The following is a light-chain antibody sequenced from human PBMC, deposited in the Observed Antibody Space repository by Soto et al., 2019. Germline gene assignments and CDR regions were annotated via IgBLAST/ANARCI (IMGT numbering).Light chain of an antibody. J-gene: IGKJ5*01. CDR1: QSVSVY. V-gene: IGKV3-11*01. CDR2: DAS. CDR3: QQRSNWPPIT. Sequence: IVLTQSPATLSFSPGERATLSFRASQSVSVYLAWYQQKPGQAPRLLISDASDRAAGVPVRFSGSGSGTDFTLTISSLEPEDFAVYYCQQRSNWPPITFGQGTRLEIK.